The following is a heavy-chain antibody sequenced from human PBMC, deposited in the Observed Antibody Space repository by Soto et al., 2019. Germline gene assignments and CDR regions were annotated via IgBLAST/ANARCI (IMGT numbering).Heavy chain of an antibody. J-gene: IGHJ4*02. V-gene: IGHV4-59*01. CDR1: GGSISGSY. D-gene: IGHD6-19*01. CDR2: VYYTGST. Sequence: PSETLSPTCSVSGGSISGSYWSWIRQSPGKGLEWLGYVYYTGSTNYSPSLRSRVSISVDTSKNEFSLRLSSVTAADTAGYFCARSVAVPGAHIDYWGQGTQVTVPQ. CDR3: ARSVAVPGAHIDY.